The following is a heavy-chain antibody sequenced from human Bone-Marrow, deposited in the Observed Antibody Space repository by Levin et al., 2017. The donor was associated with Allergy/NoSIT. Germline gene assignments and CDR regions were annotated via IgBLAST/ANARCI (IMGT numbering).Heavy chain of an antibody. CDR2: INSDGSTT. J-gene: IGHJ4*02. Sequence: ETLSLTCAASGFAFSSNWMHWVRQVPGKGLVWVSRINSDGSTTFYADSVQGRFTISRDNAKSTLYLQMNSLRPEDTAIYYCARDHHYGHWGQGSLVTVSS. CDR1: GFAFSSNW. D-gene: IGHD3-16*01. CDR3: ARDHHYGH. V-gene: IGHV3-74*01.